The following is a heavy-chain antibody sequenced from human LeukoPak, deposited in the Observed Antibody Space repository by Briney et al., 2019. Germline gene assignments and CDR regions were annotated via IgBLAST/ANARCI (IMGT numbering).Heavy chain of an antibody. CDR3: ARVGGGSYYAGDY. J-gene: IGHJ4*02. D-gene: IGHD1-26*01. V-gene: IGHV1-2*02. Sequence: GASVKVSCKASGYTFTGYYMHWVRQAPGQGLEWMGWINPNSGGTNYAQKFQGRVTMTRDTSISTAYMELSRLRSDDTAVYYCARVGGGSYYAGDYWGQGTLVTVSS. CDR1: GYTFTGYY. CDR2: INPNSGGT.